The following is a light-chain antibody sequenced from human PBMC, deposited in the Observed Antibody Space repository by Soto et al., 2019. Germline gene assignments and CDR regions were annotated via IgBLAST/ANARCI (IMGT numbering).Light chain of an antibody. CDR1: QGVRGH. V-gene: IGKV3-15*01. CDR3: QQYGTWPFT. Sequence: EIVVTQSPAILSVSPGERVSLYCSASQGVRGHLAWYRQTPGQTPRLLIHDSSSRATCVPARFSASGSGTDFVLTISSLQSEDFAIYYCQQYGTWPFTFGGGTKIEIK. CDR2: DSS. J-gene: IGKJ4*01.